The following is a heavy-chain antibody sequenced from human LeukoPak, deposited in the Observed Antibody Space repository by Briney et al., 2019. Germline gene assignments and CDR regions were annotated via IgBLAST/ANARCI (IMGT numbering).Heavy chain of an antibody. V-gene: IGHV4-30-2*01. D-gene: IGHD2-21*02. Sequence: SETLSLTCAVSGGSISSGGYSWSWIRQPPGKGLEWIGYIYHSGSTYYNPSLKSRVTISVDRSKNQFSLKLSSVTAADTAVYYCASFAARTADFDYWGQGTLVTVSS. CDR3: ASFAARTADFDY. CDR1: GGSISSGGYS. CDR2: IYHSGST. J-gene: IGHJ4*02.